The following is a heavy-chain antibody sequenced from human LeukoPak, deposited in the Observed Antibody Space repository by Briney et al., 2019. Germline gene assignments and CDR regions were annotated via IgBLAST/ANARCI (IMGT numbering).Heavy chain of an antibody. CDR3: ARRLIGYYDSSGYDLDYDGMDV. CDR2: IIPILGIA. CDR1: GGTFSSYA. D-gene: IGHD3-22*01. V-gene: IGHV1-69*04. J-gene: IGHJ6*02. Sequence: ASVKVSCKASGGTFSSYAISWVRQAPGQGFERMGRIIPILGIANYAQKFQGRVTITADKSTSTAYMELSSLRSEDTAVYYCARRLIGYYDSSGYDLDYDGMDVWGQGTTVTVSS.